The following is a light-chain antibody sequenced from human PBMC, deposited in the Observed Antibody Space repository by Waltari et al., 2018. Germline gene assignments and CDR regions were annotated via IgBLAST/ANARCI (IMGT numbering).Light chain of an antibody. V-gene: IGLV2-14*03. Sequence: QSALTQPASVSGSPGQSITISCTGTSSDVGGYNYVSWYQQHPGIAPKLMIYDVSNRPSGVSKRFSGSKSGNTASLTISGLQAEDEADYYCSSYTSSSTWVFGGGTKLTVL. J-gene: IGLJ3*02. CDR2: DVS. CDR1: SSDVGGYNY. CDR3: SSYTSSSTWV.